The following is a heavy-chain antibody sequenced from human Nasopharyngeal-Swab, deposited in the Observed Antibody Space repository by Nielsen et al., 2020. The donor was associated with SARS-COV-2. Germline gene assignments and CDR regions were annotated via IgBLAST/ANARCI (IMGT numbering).Heavy chain of an antibody. J-gene: IGHJ4*02. CDR2: IVVGSGST. V-gene: IGHV1-58*02. Sequence: SVKVSCKASGFTFSKSAMQWIRQARGQGLEYIGWIVVGSGSTYYVQNFQERVTITRDMSTSTTYIELSSLRSDDTAVYYCATTGTHCNGASRTDYWGQGTLVTVSS. CDR1: GFTFSKSA. CDR3: ATTGTHCNGASRTDY. D-gene: IGHD2-15*01.